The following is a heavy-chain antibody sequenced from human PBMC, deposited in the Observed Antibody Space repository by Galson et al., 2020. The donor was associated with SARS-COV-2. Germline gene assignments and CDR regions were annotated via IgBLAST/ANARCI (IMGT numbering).Heavy chain of an antibody. V-gene: IGHV3-23*01. CDR2: ISAGDGRT. J-gene: IGHJ4*02. Sequence: GSLRLSCEVSGFTFSSYAMTWVRQAPGKGLEWVSMISAGDGRTFYADSVKGQFIISRDNSRNTLFLQMNSLRVEDTAVYYCAKGYDSSGYDSIDFWGQGTQVTVSS. D-gene: IGHD3-22*01. CDR3: AKGYDSSGYDSIDF. CDR1: GFTFSSYA.